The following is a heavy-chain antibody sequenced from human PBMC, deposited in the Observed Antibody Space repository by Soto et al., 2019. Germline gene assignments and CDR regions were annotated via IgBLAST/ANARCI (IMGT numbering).Heavy chain of an antibody. Sequence: PGGSLRLSCAASGFTFSSYAMSWVRQAPGKGLEWVSAIIGSGGSTYYADSVKGRFTISRDNSKNTLYLQMNSLRAEDTAVYYCAKDLIYMHRAGYWGQGTLVTVSS. D-gene: IGHD2-2*01. V-gene: IGHV3-23*01. CDR2: IIGSGGST. CDR1: GFTFSSYA. J-gene: IGHJ4*02. CDR3: AKDLIYMHRAGY.